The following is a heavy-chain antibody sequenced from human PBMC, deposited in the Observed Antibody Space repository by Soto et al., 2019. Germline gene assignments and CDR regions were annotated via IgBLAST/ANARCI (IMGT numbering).Heavy chain of an antibody. D-gene: IGHD1-26*01. CDR3: ATGLIVGAPDH. CDR2: IYNGGNT. J-gene: IGHJ4*02. V-gene: IGHV4-59*01. Sequence: NPSETLSLTCTVSGGSISSSYCNWIRQSPGRGLEWIAYIYNGGNTNYNPSLKSRLTISGDTSKNQFSLKLNSVTAADTAVYYCATGLIVGAPDHWGQGTLVTVSS. CDR1: GGSISSSY.